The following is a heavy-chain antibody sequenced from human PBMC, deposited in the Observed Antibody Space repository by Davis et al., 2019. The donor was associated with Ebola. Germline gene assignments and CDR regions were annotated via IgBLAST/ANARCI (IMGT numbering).Heavy chain of an antibody. J-gene: IGHJ4*02. CDR3: AKGSGWLVDY. V-gene: IGHV3-7*01. Sequence: PGGSLRLSCAAPGFTFDDYGMSWVRQAPGKGLEWVANIKQDGSEKEYVDSVKGRFTISRDNAKRSLYLQMNNLRAEDTAVYYCAKGSGWLVDYWGQGTLVTVSS. CDR2: IKQDGSEK. CDR1: GFTFDDYG. D-gene: IGHD3-10*01.